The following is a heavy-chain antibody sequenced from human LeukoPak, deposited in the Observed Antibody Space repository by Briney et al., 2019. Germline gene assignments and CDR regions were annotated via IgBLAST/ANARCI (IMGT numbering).Heavy chain of an antibody. D-gene: IGHD2-2*01. CDR2: ISSSSIYR. Sequence: GGSLRLSCATSGFAFSSYTMNWVRQAPGKGLEWVSSISSSSIYRYSADSVKGRFTISRDNAKNSLYLQMNSLRAEDTAVYFCARDRIGYCSATSCFVNSYYYMDVWGKGTTVTVSS. CDR1: GFAFSSYT. J-gene: IGHJ6*03. V-gene: IGHV3-21*01. CDR3: ARDRIGYCSATSCFVNSYYYMDV.